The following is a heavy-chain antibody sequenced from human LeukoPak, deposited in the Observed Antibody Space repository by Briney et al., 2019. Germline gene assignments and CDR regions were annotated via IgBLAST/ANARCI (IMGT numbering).Heavy chain of an antibody. V-gene: IGHV1-46*01. D-gene: IGHD2-21*02. Sequence: ASVKVSCKASGYTFTNYDFNWMRQATGQGLEWMGIINPSGGSTSYAQKFQGRVTMTRDTSTSTVYMELSSLRSEDTAVYYCARESLCGGDCYWFDYWGQGTLVTVSS. J-gene: IGHJ4*02. CDR1: GYTFTNYD. CDR2: INPSGGST. CDR3: ARESLCGGDCYWFDY.